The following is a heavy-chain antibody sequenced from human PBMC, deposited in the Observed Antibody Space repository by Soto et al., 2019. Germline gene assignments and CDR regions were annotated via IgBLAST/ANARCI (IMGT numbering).Heavy chain of an antibody. CDR1: GGSINSGGYY. D-gene: IGHD2-15*01. CDR2: IYYNGNT. CDR3: AIRVVAAGFFDY. J-gene: IGHJ4*02. V-gene: IGHV4-31*03. Sequence: QVQLQESGPGLVKPSQTLSLTCTVSGGSINSGGYYWSWIRQLPGMGLEWIGYIYYNGNTYYNPSLESRVSISRDTSKNQFSLKLSSVTAADTAVYYCAIRVVAAGFFDYWGQGTLVTVSS.